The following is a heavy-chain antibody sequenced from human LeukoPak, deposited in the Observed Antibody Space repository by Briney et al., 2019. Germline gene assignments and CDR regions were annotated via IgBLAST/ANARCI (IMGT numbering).Heavy chain of an antibody. D-gene: IGHD3-3*01. CDR3: AKGAYDFLEIAYFDY. J-gene: IGHJ4*02. CDR1: GFTVGTDF. V-gene: IGHV3-23*01. CDR2: VIGSSGAT. Sequence: PGGSLRLSCAASGFTVGTDFVSWVRQAPGRGLEWVAVVIGSSGATDYADSVKGRFTISRDNSKTTLFLQMNSLRAEDTAIYYCAKGAYDFLEIAYFDYWGQGALVTVSS.